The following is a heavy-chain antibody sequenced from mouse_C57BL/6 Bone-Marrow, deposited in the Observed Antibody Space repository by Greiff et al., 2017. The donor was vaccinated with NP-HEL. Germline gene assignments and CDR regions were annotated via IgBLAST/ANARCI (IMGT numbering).Heavy chain of an antibody. Sequence: EVKLVESGGGLVKPGGSLKLSCAASGFTFSSYAMSWVRQTPEKRLEWVATISDGGSYTYYPDNVKGRFTISRDNAKNNLYLQMSHLKSEDTAVYYGAREGDYYCNSPWFAYWGQGTLVTVSA. D-gene: IGHD1-1*01. CDR3: AREGDYYCNSPWFAY. J-gene: IGHJ3*01. CDR2: ISDGGSYT. CDR1: GFTFSSYA. V-gene: IGHV5-4*01.